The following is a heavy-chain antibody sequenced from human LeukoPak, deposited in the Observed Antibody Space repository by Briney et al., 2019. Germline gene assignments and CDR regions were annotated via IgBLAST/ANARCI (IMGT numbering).Heavy chain of an antibody. V-gene: IGHV3-48*03. J-gene: IGHJ4*02. CDR3: ATVGRSSRPGY. CDR2: ITTGGGTT. Sequence: PGGSLRLSCVASGFTFSNSEMNWVRQAPGKGLEWVSYITTGGGTTYYADSVKGRFTISRDNAKNSLYLQMRSLRAEDTATYYCATVGRSSRPGYWGQGALVTVSS. D-gene: IGHD6-6*01. CDR1: GFTFSNSE.